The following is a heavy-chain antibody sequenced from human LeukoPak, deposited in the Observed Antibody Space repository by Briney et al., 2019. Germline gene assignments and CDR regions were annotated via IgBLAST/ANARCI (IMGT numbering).Heavy chain of an antibody. D-gene: IGHD3-3*01. Sequence: PSETLSLTCTVSGGSVSSGSYYWSWIRQPPGKGLEWIGYIYYSGSTNYNPSLKSRVTISVDTSKNQFSLKLSSVTAADTAVYYCARVATIFGVVIFDYWGQGTLVTVSS. CDR1: GGSVSSGSYY. CDR2: IYYSGST. V-gene: IGHV4-61*01. J-gene: IGHJ4*02. CDR3: ARVATIFGVVIFDY.